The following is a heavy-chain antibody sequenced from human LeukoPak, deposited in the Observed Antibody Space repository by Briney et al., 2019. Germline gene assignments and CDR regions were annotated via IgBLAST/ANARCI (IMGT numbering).Heavy chain of an antibody. CDR2: ISGSSGII. J-gene: IGHJ6*02. CDR1: GFTFNTYT. V-gene: IGHV3-23*01. Sequence: GGSLRLSCAASGFTFNTYTMNWVRQAPGKGLEWVSYISGSSGIIDYADSVKGRFTISRDNSKNTLYLQMNSLRAEDTAVYYCAKSPLAARKRFLEWLTPLSIYGMDVWGQGTTVTVSS. D-gene: IGHD3-3*01. CDR3: AKSPLAARKRFLEWLTPLSIYGMDV.